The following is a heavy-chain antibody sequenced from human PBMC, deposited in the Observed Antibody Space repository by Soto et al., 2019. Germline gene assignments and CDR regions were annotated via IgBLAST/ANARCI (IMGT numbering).Heavy chain of an antibody. V-gene: IGHV3-23*01. D-gene: IGHD3-3*01. CDR1: GFTFSSYA. CDR3: AKLFSYDFWSLSWFDP. Sequence: PGGSLRFSCAASGFTFSSYAMSWVRQAPGKGLEWVSAISGSGGSTYYADSVKGRFTISRDNSKNTLYLQMNSLRAEDTAVYYCAKLFSYDFWSLSWFDPWGQGTLVSVSA. CDR2: ISGSGGST. J-gene: IGHJ5*02.